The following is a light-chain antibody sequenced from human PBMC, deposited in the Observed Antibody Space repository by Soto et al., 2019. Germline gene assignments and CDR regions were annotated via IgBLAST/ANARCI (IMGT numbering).Light chain of an antibody. CDR2: AAS. J-gene: IGKJ1*01. V-gene: IGKV1-39*01. Sequence: IQMTQSPSSLSSSLEYRFIITFLASQSISNHLNWYQQKPGKAPKLLIFAASSLQSGVPSRFSGSRSGPDFTLTISSLQPEDFATYHCQQSYSSPPTFGQGTKVDI. CDR3: QQSYSSPPT. CDR1: QSISNH.